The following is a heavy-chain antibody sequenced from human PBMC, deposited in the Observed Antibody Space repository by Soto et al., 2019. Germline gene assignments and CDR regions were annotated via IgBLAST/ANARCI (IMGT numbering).Heavy chain of an antibody. CDR3: AREYTSGYYPGY. CDR2: ITYDGSNK. V-gene: IGHV3-30-3*01. J-gene: IGHJ4*01. Sequence: QVQLVESGGGVVQPGRSLRLSCAASGFTFSSYAMHWVRQAPGKGLEWVAIITYDGSNKFYRDSVKGRFTISRDNSKNTLYLQMNSLGAEDTAVYYCAREYTSGYYPGYWGQGTLVTVSA. D-gene: IGHD3-22*01. CDR1: GFTFSSYA.